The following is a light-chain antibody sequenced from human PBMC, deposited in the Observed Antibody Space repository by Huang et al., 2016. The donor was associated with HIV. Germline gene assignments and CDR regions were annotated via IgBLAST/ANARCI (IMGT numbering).Light chain of an antibody. Sequence: ETVMTQSPATLSVSPGERVTLSCKASQSVGSHLAWYQQKPGQAPRLRIYAASTRATGIPGRVSGSGAGTEFTRTISSLQSEDFAVDYCQQYDNWPPITFGQGTRLDIK. CDR3: QQYDNWPPIT. CDR2: AAS. V-gene: IGKV3-15*01. J-gene: IGKJ5*01. CDR1: QSVGSH.